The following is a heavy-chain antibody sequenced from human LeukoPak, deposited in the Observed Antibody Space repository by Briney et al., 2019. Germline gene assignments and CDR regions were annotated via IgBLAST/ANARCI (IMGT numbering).Heavy chain of an antibody. CDR1: GFIFDDYA. J-gene: IGHJ5*02. D-gene: IGHD3-10*01. CDR3: ARGCNYYGSGSYCS. V-gene: IGHV3-9*01. CDR2: ITWGRDNL. Sequence: GGSLRLSCAVSGFIFDDYAMHWVRQAPGKGLEWVSGITWGRDNLAYAASVKGRFTISRDNRKNLLHLQMNSLRPDDSAVYYCARGCNYYGSGSYCSWGQGTLVTVSS.